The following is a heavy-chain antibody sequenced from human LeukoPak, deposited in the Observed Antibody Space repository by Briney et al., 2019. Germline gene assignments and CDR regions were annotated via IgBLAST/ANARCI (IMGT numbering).Heavy chain of an antibody. Sequence: SDTLSLTCTVSGGSISSYYWSWIRQPPGKGLEWIGYIYYNGGTIYNPSLKSRVTISVDKSKNHVSLKLSSVTAAGTAVYYCASPSKENDSFDIWGQGTTVIVSP. CDR2: IYYNGGT. CDR3: ASPSKENDSFDI. CDR1: GGSISSYY. J-gene: IGHJ3*02. V-gene: IGHV4-59*07.